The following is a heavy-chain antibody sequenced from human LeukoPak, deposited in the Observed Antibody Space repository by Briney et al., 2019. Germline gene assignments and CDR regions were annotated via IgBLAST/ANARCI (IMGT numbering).Heavy chain of an antibody. D-gene: IGHD1-26*01. CDR3: AREGKLPHAFDI. J-gene: IGHJ3*02. V-gene: IGHV1-69*01. CDR2: IIPIFGTA. CDR1: GGTFSSYA. Sequence: SVKVSCKASGGTFSSYAISWVRQAPGQGLEWMGGIIPIFGTANYAQKFQGRVTITADESTSTAYMELSSLRSEDTAVYYCAREGKLPHAFDIWGQGTMVTVSS.